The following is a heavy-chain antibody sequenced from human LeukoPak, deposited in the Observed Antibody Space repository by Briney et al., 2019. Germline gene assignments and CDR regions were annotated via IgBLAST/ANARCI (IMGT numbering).Heavy chain of an antibody. D-gene: IGHD1-26*01. CDR3: AKYSGSYSSDY. Sequence: PGGSLRLSCAASGFTFDDYAMHWVRQAPGKGLEWVSAISGSGGSTYYADSVKGRFTISRDNSKNTLYVEMNGLRAEDTAVYYCAKYSGSYSSDYWGQGTLVTVSS. CDR2: ISGSGGST. V-gene: IGHV3-23*01. J-gene: IGHJ4*02. CDR1: GFTFDDYA.